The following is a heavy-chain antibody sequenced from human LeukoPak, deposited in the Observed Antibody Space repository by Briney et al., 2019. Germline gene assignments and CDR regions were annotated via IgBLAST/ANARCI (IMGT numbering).Heavy chain of an antibody. Sequence: SVKVSCKASGGTFSSYAISWVRQAPGQVLEWMGGIIPIFGTANYAQKFQGRVTITADESTSTAYMVLSSLRSEDTAVYYCARGDGSFGEFYFDYWGQGTLVTVSS. CDR3: ARGDGSFGEFYFDY. CDR2: IIPIFGTA. D-gene: IGHD3-10*01. V-gene: IGHV1-69*13. J-gene: IGHJ4*02. CDR1: GGTFSSYA.